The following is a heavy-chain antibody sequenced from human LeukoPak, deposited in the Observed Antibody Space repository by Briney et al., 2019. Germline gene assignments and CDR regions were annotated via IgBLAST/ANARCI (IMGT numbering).Heavy chain of an antibody. CDR3: ARDTQDGYTTYYYGMDV. CDR2: ISSSSSYI. D-gene: IGHD5-24*01. V-gene: IGHV3-21*04. Sequence: GGSLRLSCAASGFTFSSYSMNWVRQAPGKGLEWVSSISSSSSYIYYADSVKGRFTISRDNAKNSLYLQMNSLRAEDTAVCYCARDTQDGYTTYYYGMDVWGQGTTVTVSS. CDR1: GFTFSSYS. J-gene: IGHJ6*02.